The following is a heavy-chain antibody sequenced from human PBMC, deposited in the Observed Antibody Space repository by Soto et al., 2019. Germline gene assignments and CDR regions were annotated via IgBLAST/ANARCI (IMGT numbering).Heavy chain of an antibody. CDR3: ARRPPRGIGFGHYKRLDI. CDR1: GGSFSGYH. Sequence: QVHVQQWGAGLLKSSETLSLTCAVDGGSFSGYHWTWIRQFPGKGLEWIGEIIHSGRDNYNPSLSGRVSLSIDPSKKQFSLKLTSVTASDTALYYSARRPPRGIGFGHYKRLDIWGRGTLVTVSS. D-gene: IGHD3-10*01. CDR2: IIHSGRD. J-gene: IGHJ2*01. V-gene: IGHV4-34*12.